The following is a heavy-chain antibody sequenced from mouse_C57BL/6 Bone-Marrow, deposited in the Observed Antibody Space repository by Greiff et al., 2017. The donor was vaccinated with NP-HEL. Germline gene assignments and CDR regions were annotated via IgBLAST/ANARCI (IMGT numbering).Heavy chain of an antibody. J-gene: IGHJ4*01. CDR2: IHPNSGST. V-gene: IGHV1-64*01. D-gene: IGHD2-5*01. Sequence: QVQLQQPGAELVKPGASVKLSCKASGYTFTSYWMHWVKQRPGQGLEWIGMIHPNSGSTNYNEKFKSKATLTVDKSSSTAYMQLSSLTSEDSAVYYCAREEDMSNYDLYYAMDYWGQGTSVTVSS. CDR1: GYTFTSYW. CDR3: AREEDMSNYDLYYAMDY.